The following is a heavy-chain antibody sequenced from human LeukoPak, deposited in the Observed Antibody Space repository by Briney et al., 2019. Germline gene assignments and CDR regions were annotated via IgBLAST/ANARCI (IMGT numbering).Heavy chain of an antibody. J-gene: IGHJ4*02. CDR3: ARRERGSGSYFVY. CDR2: IYPGDSEI. Sequence: GESLKISCKGSGYSFTSYWIGWVRQMPGKGLEWMGIIYPGDSEIRYSPSFQGQVSMSADTSITTAYLQWDSLKASDTAMYYCARRERGSGSYFVYWGQGTLVTVSS. CDR1: GYSFTSYW. D-gene: IGHD3-10*01. V-gene: IGHV5-51*01.